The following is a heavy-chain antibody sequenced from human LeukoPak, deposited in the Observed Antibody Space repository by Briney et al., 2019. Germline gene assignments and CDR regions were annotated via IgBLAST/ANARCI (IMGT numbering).Heavy chain of an antibody. CDR3: ARSGLTIAAADS. D-gene: IGHD6-13*01. V-gene: IGHV4-59*01. CDR2: IYYSGST. J-gene: IGHJ4*02. Sequence: SETLSLTCTVSGGSISSYYWSWIRQPPGKGLEWIGYIYYSGSTNYNPSLKSRVAISVDTSKNQFSLKLSSVTAADTAVYYCARSGLTIAAADSWGQGTLVTVSS. CDR1: GGSISSYY.